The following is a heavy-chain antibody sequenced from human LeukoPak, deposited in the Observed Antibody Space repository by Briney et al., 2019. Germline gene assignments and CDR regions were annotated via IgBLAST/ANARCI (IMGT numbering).Heavy chain of an antibody. CDR3: ARAPMVRGVIRYFDY. CDR2: ISAYNGNT. J-gene: IGHJ4*02. V-gene: IGHV1-18*01. Sequence: ASVKVSCKASGYTFTSYGISWVRQAPGQGLEWMGWISAYNGNTNYAQKLQGRVTMTTDTSTSTAYMELRSLRSDDTAVYYCARAPMVRGVIRYFDYWGQGTLVTASS. D-gene: IGHD3-10*01. CDR1: GYTFTSYG.